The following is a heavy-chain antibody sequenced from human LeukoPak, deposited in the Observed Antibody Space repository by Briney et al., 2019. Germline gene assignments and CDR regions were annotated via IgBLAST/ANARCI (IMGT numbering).Heavy chain of an antibody. D-gene: IGHD3-22*01. CDR2: ISGSGGST. CDR1: GFTFTNYG. V-gene: IGHV3-23*01. Sequence: GGSLRLSCAASGFTFTNYGMSWVRQAPGKGLEWVSAISGSGGSTYYADSVKGRFTISRDNSKNTLYLQMNSLRAEDTAVYYCARDRSTYYYDSSGYYYDYWGQGTLVTVSS. CDR3: ARDRSTYYYDSSGYYYDY. J-gene: IGHJ4*02.